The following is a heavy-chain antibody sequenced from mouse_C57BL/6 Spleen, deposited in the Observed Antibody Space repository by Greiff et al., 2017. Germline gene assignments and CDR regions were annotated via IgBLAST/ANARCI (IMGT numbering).Heavy chain of an antibody. CDR2: IRNKANGYTT. D-gene: IGHD2-1*01. CDR3: ARYYGNFDY. CDR1: GFTFTDYY. Sequence: EVQLVESGGGLVQPGGSLSLSCAASGFTFTDYYMSWVRQPPGKALEWLGFIRNKANGYTTEYSASVKGRFTISRDNSQSILYLQMNALRAEDSATYYCARYYGNFDYWGKGTTLTVSS. V-gene: IGHV7-3*01. J-gene: IGHJ2*01.